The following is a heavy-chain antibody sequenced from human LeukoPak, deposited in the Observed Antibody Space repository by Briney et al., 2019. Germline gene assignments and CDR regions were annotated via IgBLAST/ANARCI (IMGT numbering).Heavy chain of an antibody. J-gene: IGHJ3*02. D-gene: IGHD3-22*01. CDR3: TRLVTYYYDSSGYGDDAFDI. Sequence: GGSLRLSCAASGFTFSGSAMHWVRQASGKGLEWVGRIRSKANSYATAYAASVKGRFTISRDDSKNTAYLQMNSLKTEDTAVYYCTRLVTYYYDSSGYGDDAFDIWGQGTMVTVSS. CDR1: GFTFSGSA. CDR2: IRSKANSYAT. V-gene: IGHV3-73*01.